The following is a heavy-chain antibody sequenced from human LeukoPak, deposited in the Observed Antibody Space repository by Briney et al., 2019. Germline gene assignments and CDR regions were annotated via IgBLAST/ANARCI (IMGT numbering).Heavy chain of an antibody. CDR2: ISAYNGNT. D-gene: IGHD2-21*02. CDR1: GGTFTSYG. V-gene: IGHV1-18*01. Sequence: GASVKVSCKASGGTFTSYGISWVRQAPGQGLEWMGWISAYNGNTNYAQKLQGRVTMTTDTSTSTAYMELRSLRSDDTAVYYCARSPSVVVVTADNWFDHWGQGTLVTVSS. CDR3: ARSPSVVVVTADNWFDH. J-gene: IGHJ5*02.